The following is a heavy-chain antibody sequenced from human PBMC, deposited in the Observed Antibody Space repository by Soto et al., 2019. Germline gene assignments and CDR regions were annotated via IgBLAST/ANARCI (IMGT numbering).Heavy chain of an antibody. CDR2: IYYSGST. CDR1: GGSISSSSYY. CDR3: ARTYYDFWSGYYYSFDY. V-gene: IGHV4-39*01. Sequence: TLSLTCTVSGGSISSSSYYWGWIRQPPGKGLEWIGSIYYSGSTYYNPSLKSRVTISVDTSKNQFSLKLSSVTAADTAVYYCARTYYDFWSGYYYSFDYWGQGXLVTVSS. J-gene: IGHJ4*02. D-gene: IGHD3-3*01.